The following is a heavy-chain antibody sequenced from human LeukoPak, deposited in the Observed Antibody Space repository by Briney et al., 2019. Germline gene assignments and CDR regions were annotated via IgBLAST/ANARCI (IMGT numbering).Heavy chain of an antibody. V-gene: IGHV3-74*01. Sequence: PGRSLRLSCAASGFTFSNYWMHWVRQVTGKGLEWVSRIYSEGITTTYADSVKGRFTISRDNAKNTLYLQMNSLRVEDTAVYYCTRDRLGFDPWGQGTLVTVSS. CDR3: TRDRLGFDP. J-gene: IGHJ5*02. CDR1: GFTFSNYW. CDR2: IYSEGITT.